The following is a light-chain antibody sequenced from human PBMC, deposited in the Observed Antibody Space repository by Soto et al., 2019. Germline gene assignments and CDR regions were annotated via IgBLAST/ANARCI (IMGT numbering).Light chain of an antibody. CDR3: SSHGGNSPYV. CDR1: TSDIGGYNY. J-gene: IGLJ1*01. V-gene: IGLV2-8*01. Sequence: QSALTQPPSASGSPGQSVAISCTGTTSDIGGYNYVSWYQQHPGKAPKLMIYEVNKRPSGVPDRFSGSKSGNTASLTVYGLQAEDEADYYCSSHGGNSPYVFGTGTKLTVL. CDR2: EVN.